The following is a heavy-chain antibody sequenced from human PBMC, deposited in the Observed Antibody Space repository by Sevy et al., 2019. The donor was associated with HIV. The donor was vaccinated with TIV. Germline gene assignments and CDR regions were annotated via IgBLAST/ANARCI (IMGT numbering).Heavy chain of an antibody. CDR3: ASPFLYSNAPEADY. V-gene: IGHV7-4-1*02. J-gene: IGHJ4*02. CDR1: AYNINNYA. D-gene: IGHD5-18*01. Sequence: ASVKVSCKASAYNINNYAINWVRQAPGQGLEWMGWINTNTGNPTYAQAFKGRFVFSLDTSVSTPYLQITSLEAEDTAIYFCASPFLYSNAPEADYWGQGTLVTVSS. CDR2: INTNTGNP.